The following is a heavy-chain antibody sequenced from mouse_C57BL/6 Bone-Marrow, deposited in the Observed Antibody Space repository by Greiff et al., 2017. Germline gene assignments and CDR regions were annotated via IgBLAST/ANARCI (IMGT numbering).Heavy chain of an antibody. V-gene: IGHV2-4*01. CDR2: LWSGGGT. J-gene: IGHJ4*01. D-gene: IGHD1-1*01. Sequence: VKVVESGPGLVQPSQSLSITCTVSGFSLTSYGVHWVRQPPGKGLEWLGVLWSGGGTDYNAAFISRLSISKDNPKRQVFFKMNSLQADDTAIYYCAKTTNYDGSSYYAMDNWGQGTLVTVSS. CDR3: AKTTNYDGSSYYAMDN. CDR1: GFSLTSYG.